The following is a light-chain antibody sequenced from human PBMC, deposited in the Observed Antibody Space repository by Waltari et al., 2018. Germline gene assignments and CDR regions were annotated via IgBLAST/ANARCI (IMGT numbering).Light chain of an antibody. Sequence: FVLTQSPGTLSLSPGERVTLSCRTSQSVSSNYLAWYQQKPGQAPRILIYDASNRATGIADRFSGSGSGTDFTLTISRLEPEDVAVYYCQQYGRSPWTFGQGTKVEIK. CDR2: DAS. V-gene: IGKV3-20*01. CDR3: QQYGRSPWT. CDR1: QSVSSNY. J-gene: IGKJ1*01.